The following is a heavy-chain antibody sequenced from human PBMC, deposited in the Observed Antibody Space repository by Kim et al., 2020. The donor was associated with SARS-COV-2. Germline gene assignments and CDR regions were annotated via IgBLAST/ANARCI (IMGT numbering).Heavy chain of an antibody. Sequence: ASVKVSCKASGYTFTSYGISWVRQAPGQGLEWMGWISAYNGNTNYAQKLQGRVTMTTDTSTSTAYMELRSLRSDDTAVYYCVRPGGYCSGGSCYSFMPDYGMDGWGQGTTVTVSS. J-gene: IGHJ6*02. CDR3: VRPGGYCSGGSCYSFMPDYGMDG. CDR1: GYTFTSYG. D-gene: IGHD2-15*01. V-gene: IGHV1-18*01. CDR2: ISAYNGNT.